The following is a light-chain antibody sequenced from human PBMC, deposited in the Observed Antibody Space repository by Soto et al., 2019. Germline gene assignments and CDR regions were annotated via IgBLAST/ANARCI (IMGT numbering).Light chain of an antibody. V-gene: IGKV1-5*03. CDR2: KAS. CDR3: QQYQTYPYT. J-gene: IGKJ2*01. CDR1: QSIVNL. Sequence: DIQMTQSPSTLSASVGGRVTISCRASQSIVNLLAWYQQKPGKAPKLLICKASSLESGVPSRFSGSGSGTEYTLPINSLQHDDFATYYCQQYQTYPYTFGQGTRLEMK.